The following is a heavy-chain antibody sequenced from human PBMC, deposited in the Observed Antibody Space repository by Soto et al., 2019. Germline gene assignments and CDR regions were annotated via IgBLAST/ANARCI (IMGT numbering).Heavy chain of an antibody. CDR2: ISSSGGST. V-gene: IGHV3-23*04. Sequence: EVQLVESGGGLVQPGGSLRLSCAASGFTFSSYEMNWVRQAPGKGLEWVSYISSSGGSTYYADSVKGRFTISRDNSKNTLYLQMNSLRAEDTAVYYCAKPPNYGYVLNANYWGQGTLVTVSS. D-gene: IGHD3-10*01. CDR1: GFTFSSYE. J-gene: IGHJ4*02. CDR3: AKPPNYGYVLNANY.